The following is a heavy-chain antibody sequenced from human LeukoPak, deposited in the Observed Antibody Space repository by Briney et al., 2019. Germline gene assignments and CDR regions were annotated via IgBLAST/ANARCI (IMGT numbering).Heavy chain of an antibody. CDR3: ARVVHGIDWYFDL. Sequence: GRSLRLSCAASGFTFSSYAMHWVRQAPGKGLEWVAVISYDGSNKYYADSVKGRFTISRDNSKNTLYLQMNSLRAEDTAVYYCARVVHGIDWYFDLWGRGILVTVSS. CDR1: GFTFSSYA. D-gene: IGHD1-1*01. V-gene: IGHV3-30*04. J-gene: IGHJ2*01. CDR2: ISYDGSNK.